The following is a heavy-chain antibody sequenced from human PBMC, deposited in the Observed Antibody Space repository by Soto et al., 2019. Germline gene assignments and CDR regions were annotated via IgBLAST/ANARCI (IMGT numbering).Heavy chain of an antibody. J-gene: IGHJ4*02. CDR2: IKSKTDGGTT. Sequence: SLRLSCAASGFTFSNAWMSWVRQAPGKGLEWVGRIKSKTDGGTTDYAAPVKGRFTISRDDSKNTLYLQMNSLKTEDTAVYYCTTGGYSYGPDFDYWGQGTLVTVSS. CDR3: TTGGYSYGPDFDY. V-gene: IGHV3-15*01. D-gene: IGHD5-18*01. CDR1: GFTFSNAW.